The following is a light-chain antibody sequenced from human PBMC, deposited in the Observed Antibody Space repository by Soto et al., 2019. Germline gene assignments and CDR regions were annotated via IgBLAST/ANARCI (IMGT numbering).Light chain of an antibody. Sequence: EIVMTQSPATLSVSPGERATLSCRASQSVSSYLAWYQQKPGQAPRLLIYGASTRATGVPARFSGSGSGTEFTLTISSLQSEDFAVYYCKQCNDWPLITFGQGTRLEAK. CDR1: QSVSSY. CDR3: KQCNDWPLIT. V-gene: IGKV3-15*01. CDR2: GAS. J-gene: IGKJ5*01.